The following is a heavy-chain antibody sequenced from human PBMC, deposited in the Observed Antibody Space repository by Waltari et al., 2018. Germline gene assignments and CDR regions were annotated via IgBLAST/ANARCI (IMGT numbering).Heavy chain of an antibody. D-gene: IGHD6-13*01. CDR1: GYTFPSYA. V-gene: IGHV1-3*01. Sequence: QVQLVQSGAEVKKPGASVKVSCKASGYTFPSYAMHWVRQAPGQRLEWMGWINAGNGNTKYSQKFQGRVTITRDTSASTAYMELSSLRSEDTAVYYCARIIAAAGKDYWGQGTLVTVSS. J-gene: IGHJ4*02. CDR2: INAGNGNT. CDR3: ARIIAAAGKDY.